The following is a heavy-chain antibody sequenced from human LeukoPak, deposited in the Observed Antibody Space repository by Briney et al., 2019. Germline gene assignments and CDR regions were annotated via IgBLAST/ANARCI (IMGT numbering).Heavy chain of an antibody. V-gene: IGHV4-39*07. CDR3: ARVRYDFWSGYSQPIDY. J-gene: IGHJ4*02. CDR2: MYNSEST. D-gene: IGHD3-3*01. CDR1: GGSISSSSYS. Sequence: SETLSLTCTVSGGSISSSSYSWGWIRQPPGKGLEWIGSMYNSESTYYNPSLMSRVTMSVDTSKNQFSLKLNSVTAADTAVYYCARVRYDFWSGYSQPIDYWGQGILVTVSS.